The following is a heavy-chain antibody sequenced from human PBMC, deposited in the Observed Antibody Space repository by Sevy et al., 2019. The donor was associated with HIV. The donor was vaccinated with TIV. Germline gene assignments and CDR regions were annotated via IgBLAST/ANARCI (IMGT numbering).Heavy chain of an antibody. CDR3: ARGEYYDSSGYYPYFDY. J-gene: IGHJ4*02. Sequence: GGSLRLSCAASGFTFSDYYMSWIRQAPGKGLEWVSYISSSGSTIYYADSVKGRFTLSRDNAKNSLYLQMISLRAEDTAVYYCARGEYYDSSGYYPYFDYWGQGTLVTVSS. V-gene: IGHV3-11*04. CDR1: GFTFSDYY. CDR2: ISSSGSTI. D-gene: IGHD3-22*01.